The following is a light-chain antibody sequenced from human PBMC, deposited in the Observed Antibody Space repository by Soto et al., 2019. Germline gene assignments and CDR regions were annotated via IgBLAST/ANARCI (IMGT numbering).Light chain of an antibody. CDR2: AAS. V-gene: IGKV1-39*01. J-gene: IGKJ4*01. Sequence: DMQMTQSPSSLSASVGDRVTITCRASQSISSYLNWYQQKPGKAPKLLIYAASSLQSGVPSRFSGSGSGTDFTLTISSLKPEDFATYYCQQSYSTPPTFGGGTKVEIK. CDR1: QSISSY. CDR3: QQSYSTPPT.